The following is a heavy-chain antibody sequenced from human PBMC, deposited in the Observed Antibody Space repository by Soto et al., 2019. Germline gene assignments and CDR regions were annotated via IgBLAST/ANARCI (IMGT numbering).Heavy chain of an antibody. Sequence: ASVKVSCKASGYSFTDYRIHWVRQAPGQGLEWLGRINPKSGGTSTAQKFQGWVTMTTDTSISTASMELTRLTSDDTAIYYCARGDSTDCSNGVCSFFYNHDMDVWGQGTTVAVSS. V-gene: IGHV1-2*04. CDR1: GYSFTDYR. J-gene: IGHJ6*02. CDR3: ARGDSTDCSNGVCSFFYNHDMDV. CDR2: INPKSGGT. D-gene: IGHD2-8*01.